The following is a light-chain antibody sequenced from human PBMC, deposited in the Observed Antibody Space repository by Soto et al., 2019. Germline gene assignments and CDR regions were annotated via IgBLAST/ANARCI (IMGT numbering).Light chain of an antibody. J-gene: IGKJ1*01. CDR3: QQYGSSGT. Sequence: DIQMTQSPSSLSASVGDRVTITCRASQGIGYSLAWYQQKPGKVPNLLIYAASTLQSGVPSRFSGSGSGTDFTLTISRLEPEDFAVYYCQQYGSSGTFGQGTKVDIK. CDR1: QGIGYS. CDR2: AAS. V-gene: IGKV1-27*01.